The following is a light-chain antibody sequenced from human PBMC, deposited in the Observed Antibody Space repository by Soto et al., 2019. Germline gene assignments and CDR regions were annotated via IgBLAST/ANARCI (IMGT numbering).Light chain of an antibody. Sequence: AIQMTQSPSSLSASVGDRVTITCRASQGIGNDLGWYQQQVGQAPKLLIYAASSLQSGVPSRFSGSGSGTDFTLTISSLQPEDFATYYCLQDYNYPRTFGQGTKVDIK. CDR2: AAS. V-gene: IGKV1-6*01. CDR3: LQDYNYPRT. CDR1: QGIGND. J-gene: IGKJ1*01.